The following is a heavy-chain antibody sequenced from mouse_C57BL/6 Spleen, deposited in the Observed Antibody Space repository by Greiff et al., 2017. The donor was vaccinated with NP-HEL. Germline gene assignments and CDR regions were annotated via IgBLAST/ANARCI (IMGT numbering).Heavy chain of an antibody. D-gene: IGHD1-1*01. V-gene: IGHV3-6*01. CDR1: GYSITSGYY. Sequence: EVKLEESGPGLVKPSQSLSLTCSVTGYSITSGYYWNWIRQFPGNKLEWMGYISYDGSNNYNPSLKNRISITRDTSKNQFFLKLNSVTTEDTATYYCARDEDYYGSSWYFDVWGTGTTVTVSS. CDR2: ISYDGSN. J-gene: IGHJ1*03. CDR3: ARDEDYYGSSWYFDV.